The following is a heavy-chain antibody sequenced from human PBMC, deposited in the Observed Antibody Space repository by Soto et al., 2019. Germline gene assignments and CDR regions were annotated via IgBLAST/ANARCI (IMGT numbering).Heavy chain of an antibody. CDR3: ARDRERVTVNGGIALGAMEV. V-gene: IGHV3-7*03. D-gene: IGHD3-22*01. CDR2: VKPDGSAT. CDR1: GFTFNYYW. Sequence: VGSLRLSCAASGFTFNYYWMTWVRQAPGKGLEWVANVKPDGSATFYADSLKGRFTISRDNAKNSVSLQMDSLRADDTAVYYCARDRERVTVNGGIALGAMEVWGHGTTVTVS. J-gene: IGHJ6*02.